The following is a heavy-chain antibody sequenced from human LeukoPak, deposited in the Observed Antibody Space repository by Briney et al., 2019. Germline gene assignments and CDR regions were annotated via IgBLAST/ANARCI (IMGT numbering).Heavy chain of an antibody. CDR2: IYTSGST. D-gene: IGHD2-2*01. J-gene: IGHJ5*02. CDR3: ARHWQYQLPKGGFDP. V-gene: IGHV4-4*09. CDR1: GGPISSYY. Sequence: SETLSLTCTVSGGPISSYYWSWIRQPPGKGLEWIGYIYTSGSTNYNPSLKSRVTISVDTSKNQFSLKLSSVTAADTAVYYCARHWQYQLPKGGFDPWGQGTLVTVSS.